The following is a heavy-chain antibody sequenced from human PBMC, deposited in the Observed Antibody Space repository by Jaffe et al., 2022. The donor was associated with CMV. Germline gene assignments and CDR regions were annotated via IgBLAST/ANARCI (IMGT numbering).Heavy chain of an antibody. CDR1: GGSVSSGSYY. CDR2: IYYSGST. V-gene: IGHV4-61*01. D-gene: IGHD3-16*02. J-gene: IGHJ3*02. Sequence: QVQLQESGPGLVKPSETLSLTCTVSGGSVSSGSYYWSWIRQPPGKGLEWIGYIYYSGSTNYNPSLKSRVTISVDTSKNQFSLKLSSVTAADTAVYYCARDSNSGLSNAFDIWGQGTMVTVSS. CDR3: ARDSNSGLSNAFDI.